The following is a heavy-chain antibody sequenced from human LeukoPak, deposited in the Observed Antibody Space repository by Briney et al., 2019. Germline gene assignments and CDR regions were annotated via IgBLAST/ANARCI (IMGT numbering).Heavy chain of an antibody. J-gene: IGHJ4*02. Sequence: ASAKVSCKASGYTFTSYGISWVRQAPGQGLEWMGWISAYNGNTNYAQKLQGRATMTTDTSTSTAYMELRSLRSDDTAVYYCARVVVPAAIGEFDYWGQGTLVTVSS. CDR1: GYTFTSYG. V-gene: IGHV1-18*01. D-gene: IGHD2-2*01. CDR3: ARVVVPAAIGEFDY. CDR2: ISAYNGNT.